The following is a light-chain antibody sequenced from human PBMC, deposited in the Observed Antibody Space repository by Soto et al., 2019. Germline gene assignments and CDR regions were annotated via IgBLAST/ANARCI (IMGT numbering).Light chain of an antibody. J-gene: IGKJ1*01. CDR2: AAS. CDR3: QQTYSATPT. CDR1: QVISTY. V-gene: IGKV1-39*01. Sequence: DIQMTQSPSSLSASVGDRVTITCRASQVISTYLNWYQQKPGKAPKLLIYAASSLQSGVPSRFSVTGSGSEFSLTISSLQPEDSANYYCQQTYSATPTFGQGTKVEI.